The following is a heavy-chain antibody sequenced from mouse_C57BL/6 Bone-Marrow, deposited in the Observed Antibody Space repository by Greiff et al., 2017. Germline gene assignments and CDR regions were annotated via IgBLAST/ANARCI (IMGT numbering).Heavy chain of an antibody. CDR3: VIYNYGAFDF. CDR2: IHPNSGST. CDR1: GYTFTSYW. V-gene: IGHV1-64*01. J-gene: IGHJ1*03. D-gene: IGHD1-1*01. Sequence: QVQLQQPGAELVKPGASVKLSCKASGYTFTSYWMHWVKQRPGQGLEWIGMIHPNSGSTKYNEKFQSTATLTVDKSSSTAYMQLSILTSEDSAFYYCVIYNYGAFDFWGTGTTVTVSS.